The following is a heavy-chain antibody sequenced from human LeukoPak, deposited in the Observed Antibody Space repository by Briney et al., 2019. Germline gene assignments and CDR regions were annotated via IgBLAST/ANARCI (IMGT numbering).Heavy chain of an antibody. CDR2: ISSSSSYI. CDR1: GFTFSSYS. V-gene: IGHV3-21*01. CDR3: ARVYGSGSYPWNANFDY. Sequence: GGSLRLSCAASGFTFSSYSMNWVRQAPGKGLELVSSISSSSSYIYYADSVKGRFTISRDNAKNSLYLQMNSLRAEDTAVYYCARVYGSGSYPWNANFDYWGQGTLVTVSS. D-gene: IGHD3-10*01. J-gene: IGHJ4*02.